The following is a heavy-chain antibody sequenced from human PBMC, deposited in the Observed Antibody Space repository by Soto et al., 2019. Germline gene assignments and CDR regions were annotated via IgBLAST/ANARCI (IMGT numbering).Heavy chain of an antibody. D-gene: IGHD2-15*01. V-gene: IGHV3-30-3*01. J-gene: IGHJ4*02. CDR3: ARDEGGIVVQVAAPFDY. CDR1: GFTFSNYA. Sequence: QVQLVESGGGVVQPGRSLRLSCAASGFTFSNYAMHWVRQAPGKGLEWVALISHDGGNKNYADSVKGRFIISRDDSKNTLFLEMNSLRPEEPALYYCARDEGGIVVQVAAPFDYWGQGTLLTVSS. CDR2: ISHDGGNK.